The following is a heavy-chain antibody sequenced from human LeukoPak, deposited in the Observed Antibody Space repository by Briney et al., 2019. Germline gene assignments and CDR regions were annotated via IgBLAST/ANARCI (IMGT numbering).Heavy chain of an antibody. D-gene: IGHD3-22*01. V-gene: IGHV1-18*01. J-gene: IGHJ4*02. CDR2: ISAYNGNT. CDR3: ARDVGYYDSSGYPEY. CDR1: GYTFTSYG. Sequence: TSVKVSCKASGYTFTSYGISWVRQAPGQGLEWMGWISAYNGNTNYAQKLQGRVTMTTDTSTSTAYMELRSLRSDDTAVYYCARDVGYYDSSGYPEYWGQGTLVTVSS.